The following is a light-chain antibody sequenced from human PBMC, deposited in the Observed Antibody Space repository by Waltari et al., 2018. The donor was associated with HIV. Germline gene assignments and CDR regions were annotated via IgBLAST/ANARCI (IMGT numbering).Light chain of an antibody. V-gene: IGLV2-14*03. Sequence: QSALTQPASVSGSPGQSITISCTGISSDIGGYNSVSWYQQHPGKAPKLMIYDVSDRPSGVSFRFSGSKSGNTASLTISGLQAEDEGDYYCASYTSSNVVFGGGTKLTVL. J-gene: IGLJ3*02. CDR2: DVS. CDR3: ASYTSSNVV. CDR1: SSDIGGYNS.